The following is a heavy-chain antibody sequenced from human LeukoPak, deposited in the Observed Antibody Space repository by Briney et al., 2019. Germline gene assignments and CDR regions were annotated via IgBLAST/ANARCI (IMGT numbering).Heavy chain of an antibody. J-gene: IGHJ4*02. V-gene: IGHV4-59*11. CDR1: GGSISSHY. D-gene: IGHD3-22*01. CDR2: IYYSGSS. Sequence: SETLSLTCTVSGGSISSHYWSWIRQPPGKGLEWIGYIYYSGSSNYNPSLKGRVTISVDTSKNQFSLKLSSVTAADTAVYYCARKDDSSGYYVDQWGQGTLVTVSS. CDR3: ARKDDSSGYYVDQ.